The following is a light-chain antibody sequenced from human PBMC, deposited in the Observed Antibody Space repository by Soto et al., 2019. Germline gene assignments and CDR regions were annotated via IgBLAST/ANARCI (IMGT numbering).Light chain of an antibody. V-gene: IGLV2-23*01. CDR3: CSYAGSSTLL. J-gene: IGLJ2*01. CDR2: EAT. CDR1: RSDVGSFPF. Sequence: QSALTQPASVSGSPGQSINISCTGSRSDVGSFPFVSWYQLHPRKAPQVIIYEATKRPSGVSNRFSGSKSGNMASLTISGLQAEDEADYYCCSYAGSSTLLFGGGTKLTVL.